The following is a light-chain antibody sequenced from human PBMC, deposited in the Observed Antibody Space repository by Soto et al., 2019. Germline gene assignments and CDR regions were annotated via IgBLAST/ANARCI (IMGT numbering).Light chain of an antibody. CDR1: QSISTW. CDR2: KAS. Sequence: DIQMTQSPSTLSASVGDRVTITCRASQSISTWLAWYQQKPGKAPKLLISKASSLESGVPSRFSGSGSGTEFTLTISSLQPDDFATYYCQQYINRWTFGQGTKVEIK. J-gene: IGKJ1*01. V-gene: IGKV1-5*03. CDR3: QQYINRWT.